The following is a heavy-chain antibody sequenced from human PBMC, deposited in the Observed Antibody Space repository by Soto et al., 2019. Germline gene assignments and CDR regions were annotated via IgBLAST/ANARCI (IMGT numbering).Heavy chain of an antibody. CDR3: ARVRPYSSSGNMDV. Sequence: GGSLRLSCAASGFTFSSYWMSWVRQAPGKGLEWVANIKQDGSEKYYGDSVKGRFTISRDNAKNSLYLQMNSLRAEDTAVYYCARVRPYSSSGNMDVWGKGTTVTVSS. V-gene: IGHV3-7*01. CDR2: IKQDGSEK. J-gene: IGHJ6*03. D-gene: IGHD6-13*01. CDR1: GFTFSSYW.